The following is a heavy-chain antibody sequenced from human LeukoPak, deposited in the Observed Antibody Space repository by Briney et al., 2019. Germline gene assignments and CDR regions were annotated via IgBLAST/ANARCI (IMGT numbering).Heavy chain of an antibody. D-gene: IGHD3-22*01. CDR1: GGSISSYY. Sequence: SETLSLTCTVSGGSISSYYWSWIRQPPGKGLEWIGSIYDSGNIYFNPSLKSRVTISVDTSKNQFSLKLSSVTAADTAVYYCARESSPAELETYYSLIFDYWGQGTLVTVSS. V-gene: IGHV4-59*12. CDR3: ARESSPAELETYYSLIFDY. J-gene: IGHJ4*02. CDR2: IYDSGNI.